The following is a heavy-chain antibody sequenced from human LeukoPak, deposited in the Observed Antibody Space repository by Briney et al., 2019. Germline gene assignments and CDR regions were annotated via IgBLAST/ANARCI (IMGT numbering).Heavy chain of an antibody. V-gene: IGHV3-21*01. J-gene: IGHJ3*02. CDR1: GFTFSSYS. CDR3: ARGWNTTPRSGFDI. CDR2: ISSSSSHI. Sequence: GGSLRLSCAASGFTFSSYSMNWVRQAPGKGLEWVSSISSSSSHIYCADSVKGRFTISRDNVKNTLFLQMNSLGAEDTALYYCARGWNTTPRSGFDIWGLGTMVTVSS. D-gene: IGHD1/OR15-1a*01.